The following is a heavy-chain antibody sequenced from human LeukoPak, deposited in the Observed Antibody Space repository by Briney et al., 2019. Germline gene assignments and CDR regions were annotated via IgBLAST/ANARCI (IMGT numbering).Heavy chain of an antibody. D-gene: IGHD3-3*01. J-gene: IGHJ4*02. CDR1: GFTFSSYS. Sequence: GGSLRLSCAASGFTFSSYSMNWVRQAPGKGLEWVSAISGSGGSTYYADSVKGRFTISRDNSKNTLYLQMNSLRAEDTAVYYCAKLQIRPYDFWSGYPGFDYWGQGTLVTVSS. CDR3: AKLQIRPYDFWSGYPGFDY. V-gene: IGHV3-23*01. CDR2: ISGSGGST.